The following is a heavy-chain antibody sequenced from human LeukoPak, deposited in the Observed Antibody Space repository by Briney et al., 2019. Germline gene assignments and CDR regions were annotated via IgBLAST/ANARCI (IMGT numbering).Heavy chain of an antibody. Sequence: GGSLRLSCAASXFXXXSXAXSXVRQAXXXXXXWVSAISGSGGSTYYADSVKGRFTISRDNSKNTLYLQMNSLRAEDTAVYYCAKDRSGYYSTWGQGTLVTVSS. CDR2: ISGSGGST. CDR3: AKDRSGYYST. CDR1: XFXXXSXA. D-gene: IGHD3-3*01. V-gene: IGHV3-23*01. J-gene: IGHJ5*02.